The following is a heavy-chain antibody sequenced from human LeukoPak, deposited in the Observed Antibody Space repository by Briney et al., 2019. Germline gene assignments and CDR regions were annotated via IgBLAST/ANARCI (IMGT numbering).Heavy chain of an antibody. D-gene: IGHD4-17*01. CDR1: GFSFSSYS. V-gene: IGHV3-21*01. CDR3: TRGSYGDYEY. Sequence: GGSLRLSCAASGFSFSSYSMNWVRQAPGKGLEWVSSIDPSSTYIYYADSVKGRFTISRDNAQNSLYLQMNSLRAEDTAVYYCTRGSYGDYEYWGQGTLVTVSS. J-gene: IGHJ4*02. CDR2: IDPSSTYI.